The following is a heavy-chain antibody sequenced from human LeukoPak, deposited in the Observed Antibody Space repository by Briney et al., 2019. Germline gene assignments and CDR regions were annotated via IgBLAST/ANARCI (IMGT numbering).Heavy chain of an antibody. CDR2: IIPIFGTA. V-gene: IGHV1-69*05. D-gene: IGHD2-21*02. CDR3: AREATYCGGDCYDY. J-gene: IGHJ4*02. Sequence: ASVKVSCKASGGSFSSYAISWVRQAPGQGLECMGGIIPIFGTANYAQRFQGRVTITTDESTSTAYMELSSLRSEDTAVYYCAREATYCGGDCYDYWGQGTLVTVSS. CDR1: GGSFSSYA.